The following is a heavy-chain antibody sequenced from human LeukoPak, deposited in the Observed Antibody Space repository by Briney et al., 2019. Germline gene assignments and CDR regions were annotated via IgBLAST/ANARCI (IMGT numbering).Heavy chain of an antibody. J-gene: IGHJ4*02. CDR1: GFTFSSYG. CDR2: IRYDGSNK. D-gene: IGHD3-9*01. V-gene: IGHV3-30*02. Sequence: GGSLRLSCAASGFTFSSYGMHWVRQAPGKGLEWVAFIRYDGSNKYYADSVKGRFTISRDNSKNTLYLQMNSLRAEDTAVYYCAKDILTGYFSYFDYWGQGTLVTVSS. CDR3: AKDILTGYFSYFDY.